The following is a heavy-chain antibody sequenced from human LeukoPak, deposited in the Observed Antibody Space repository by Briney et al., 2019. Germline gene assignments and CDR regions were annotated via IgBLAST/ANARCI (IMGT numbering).Heavy chain of an antibody. Sequence: SETLSLTCAVSGYSISSGYYWGWIRQPPGKGLEWIGSIYHSGSTYYNPSLKSRVTISVDTSKNQFSLKLSSVTAVDTAVYYCARTGKTGGDYWGQGTLVTVSS. CDR3: ARTGKTGGDY. CDR2: IYHSGST. J-gene: IGHJ4*02. D-gene: IGHD1-14*01. CDR1: GYSISSGYY. V-gene: IGHV4-38-2*01.